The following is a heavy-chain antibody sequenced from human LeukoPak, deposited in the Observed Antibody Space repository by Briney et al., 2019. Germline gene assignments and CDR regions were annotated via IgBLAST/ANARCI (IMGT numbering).Heavy chain of an antibody. Sequence: SETLSLTCTVSGGSISSYYWSWIRQPPGNGLEWIGSIYYSGSTNYNPSLKSRVTISVDTSKNQFSLKLSSVTAADTAVYYCARGDQLLWDNWFDPWGQGTLVTVSS. CDR3: ARGDQLLWDNWFDP. J-gene: IGHJ5*02. V-gene: IGHV4-59*01. CDR1: GGSISSYY. D-gene: IGHD2-2*01. CDR2: IYYSGST.